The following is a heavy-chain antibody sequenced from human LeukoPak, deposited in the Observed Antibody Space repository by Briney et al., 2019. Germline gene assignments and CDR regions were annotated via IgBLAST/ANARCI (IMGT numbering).Heavy chain of an antibody. J-gene: IGHJ4*02. CDR2: IIPIFGTA. CDR1: GGTFSSYV. V-gene: IGHV1-69*05. CDR3: AISARYYDFWSGPYVDY. D-gene: IGHD3-3*01. Sequence: ASVKVSCKASGGTFSSYVISWVRQAPGQGLEWMGRIIPIFGTANYAQKFQGRVTITTDESTSTAYMELSSLRSEDTAVYYCAISARYYDFWSGPYVDYWGQGTLVTVSS.